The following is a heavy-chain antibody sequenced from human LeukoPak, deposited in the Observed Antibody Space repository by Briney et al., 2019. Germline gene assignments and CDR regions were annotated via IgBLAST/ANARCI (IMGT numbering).Heavy chain of an antibody. Sequence: GGSLRLSCAASGFSFSTYWMNWVRQPPGKGLEWVANIMRDGSEKYYVDAVKGRFTISRDNAKNSLYLQMNSLRAEDTAVYYCARDPSRGYSYGYADYGGQGSLAIVSS. J-gene: IGHJ4*02. D-gene: IGHD5-18*01. CDR3: ARDPSRGYSYGYADY. V-gene: IGHV3-7*01. CDR2: IMRDGSEK. CDR1: GFSFSTYW.